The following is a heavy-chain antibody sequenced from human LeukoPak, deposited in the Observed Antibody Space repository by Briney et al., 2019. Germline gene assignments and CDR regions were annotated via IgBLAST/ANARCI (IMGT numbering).Heavy chain of an antibody. J-gene: IGHJ4*02. V-gene: IGHV1-46*01. CDR2: INPSGGST. CDR3: ARAWVDHYDSSGQYCDY. Sequence: ASVKVSCKASGYTFTSYYMHWVRQAPGQGLEWMGIINPSGGSTSYAQKFQGRVTMTRDTSTSTVYMELSSLRSEDTAVYYCARAWVDHYDSSGQYCDYWGQGTLVTVSS. CDR1: GYTFTSYY. D-gene: IGHD3-22*01.